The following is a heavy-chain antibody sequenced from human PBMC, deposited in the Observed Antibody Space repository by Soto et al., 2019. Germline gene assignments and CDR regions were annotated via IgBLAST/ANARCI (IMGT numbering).Heavy chain of an antibody. Sequence: QVQLVESGGGVVQPGRSLRLSCETSGFSFSVYGMHWVLQAPGKGLEWVSVIWYDASKQFYAASVEGRFTISIDNSKAILSLQMNSLGAENKTVYYCAAWAEGATEVLWGQGTLVTVSS. CDR2: IWYDASKQ. CDR3: AAWAEGATEVL. D-gene: IGHD2-15*01. J-gene: IGHJ4*02. CDR1: GFSFSVYG. V-gene: IGHV3-33*01.